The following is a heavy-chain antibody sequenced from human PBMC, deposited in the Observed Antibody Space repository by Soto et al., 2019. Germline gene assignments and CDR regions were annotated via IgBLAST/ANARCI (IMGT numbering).Heavy chain of an antibody. D-gene: IGHD3-3*01. CDR3: ASAVGDFWSGYPYYYYYYMDV. J-gene: IGHJ6*03. CDR1: GGSISSSSYY. V-gene: IGHV4-39*01. CDR2: IYYSGST. Sequence: SETLSLTCTVSGGSISSSSYYWGWIRQPPGKGLEWIGSIYYSGSTYYNPSLKSRVTISVDTSKNQFSLKLSSVTAADTAVYYCASAVGDFWSGYPYYYYYYMDVWGKGTTVTVSS.